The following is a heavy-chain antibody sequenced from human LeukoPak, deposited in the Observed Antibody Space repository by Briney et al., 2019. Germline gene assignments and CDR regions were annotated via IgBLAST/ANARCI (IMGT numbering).Heavy chain of an antibody. CDR3: ARGPSSGWYGDAFDI. V-gene: IGHV4-61*02. D-gene: IGHD6-19*01. CDR1: GGSIGSGSYY. Sequence: SETLSLTCTVSGGSIGSGSYYWSWIRQPAGKGLEWIGRIYTSGSTNYNPSLKSRVTISVDTSKNQFSLKLGSVTAADTAVYYCARGPSSGWYGDAFDIWGQGTMVTVSS. CDR2: IYTSGST. J-gene: IGHJ3*02.